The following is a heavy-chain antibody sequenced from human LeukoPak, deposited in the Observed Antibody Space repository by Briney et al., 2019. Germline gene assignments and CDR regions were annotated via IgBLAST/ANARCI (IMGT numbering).Heavy chain of an antibody. D-gene: IGHD2-2*01. CDR1: GGSISSGDYY. Sequence: PSQTLSLTCTVSGGSISSGDYYWSWIRQPPGKGLEWIGYIYYSGSTYYNPSLKSRVTISVDPSKNQFSLKLSSVNSADTAVYYCASYCSSTSCSIALDIWGQGTMVTVSS. CDR2: IYYSGST. CDR3: ASYCSSTSCSIALDI. J-gene: IGHJ3*02. V-gene: IGHV4-30-4*08.